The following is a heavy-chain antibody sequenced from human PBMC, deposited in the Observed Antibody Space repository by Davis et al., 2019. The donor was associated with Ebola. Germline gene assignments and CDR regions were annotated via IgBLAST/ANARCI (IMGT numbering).Heavy chain of an antibody. CDR1: GGSFSGYY. CDR2: INHSGST. V-gene: IGHV4-34*01. CDR3: ARVFSGSIVVVVAAIR. Sequence: MPSETLSLTCAVYGGSFSGYYWSWIRQPPGKGLEWIGEINHSGSTNYNPSLKSRVTISVDTSKNQFSLKLSSVTAEDTAVYYCARVFSGSIVVVVAAIRWGQGTLVTVSS. J-gene: IGHJ4*02. D-gene: IGHD2-15*01.